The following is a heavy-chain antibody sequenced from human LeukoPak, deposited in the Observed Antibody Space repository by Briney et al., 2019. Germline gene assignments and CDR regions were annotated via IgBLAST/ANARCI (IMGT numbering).Heavy chain of an antibody. CDR1: GYTFTGYF. J-gene: IGHJ4*02. CDR2: INPNSGDT. Sequence: DSVKVSCKASGYTFTGYFMHWVRQAPGQGLEWMGWINPNSGDTNYAQKFQGRVTMTRDMSISTAYMELSRLRSDDTAVYYCARDERYDSSGYPFDYWGQGTLVTVSS. V-gene: IGHV1-2*02. CDR3: ARDERYDSSGYPFDY. D-gene: IGHD3-22*01.